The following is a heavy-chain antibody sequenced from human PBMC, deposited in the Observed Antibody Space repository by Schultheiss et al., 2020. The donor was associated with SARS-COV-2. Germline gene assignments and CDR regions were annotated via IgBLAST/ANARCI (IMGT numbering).Heavy chain of an antibody. CDR3: ARAGLLHYYDSSGYYPFDY. CDR1: GGSISSGGYY. V-gene: IGHV4-31*03. Sequence: SETLSLTCTVSGGSISSGGYYWSWIRQHPGKGLEWIGYIYYSGSTYYNPSLKSRVTISVDTSKNQFSLKLSSVTAADTAVYYCARAGLLHYYDSSGYYPFDYWGQGTLVTVSS. CDR2: IYYSGST. J-gene: IGHJ4*02. D-gene: IGHD3-22*01.